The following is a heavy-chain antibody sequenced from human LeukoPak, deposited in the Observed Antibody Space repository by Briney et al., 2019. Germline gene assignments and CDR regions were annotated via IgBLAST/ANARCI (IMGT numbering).Heavy chain of an antibody. CDR1: GFTFSSYA. V-gene: IGHV3-23*01. Sequence: GGSLRLSCAASGFTFSSYAMSWVRQAPGKGREWVSAITSSGSSTYYADSVKGRFTISRDNAKNSLYLQMNSLRAEDTAVYYCARDPLYDYVWGSYRSGYFDYWGQGTLVTVSS. CDR2: ITSSGSST. J-gene: IGHJ4*02. D-gene: IGHD3-16*02. CDR3: ARDPLYDYVWGSYRSGYFDY.